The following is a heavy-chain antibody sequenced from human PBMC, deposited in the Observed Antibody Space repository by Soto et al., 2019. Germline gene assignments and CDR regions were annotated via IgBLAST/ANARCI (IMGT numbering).Heavy chain of an antibody. D-gene: IGHD3-3*01. Sequence: EVQLLDSGGGLGQSGGSLRLSCAASGFSFYTYAMTWVRQAPGKGLEWVSSISASGTQTYYADSVKGRFIISRDNSRKTVYLQMNSLRVDDTAVYYCAKGGGSGYFAYPYIDVWGKGTTVTVSS. CDR1: GFSFYTYA. CDR2: ISASGTQT. V-gene: IGHV3-23*01. CDR3: AKGGGSGYFAYPYIDV. J-gene: IGHJ6*04.